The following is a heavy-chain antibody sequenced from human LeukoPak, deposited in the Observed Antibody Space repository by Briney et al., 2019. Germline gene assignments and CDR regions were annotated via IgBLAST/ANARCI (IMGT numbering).Heavy chain of an antibody. J-gene: IGHJ6*03. CDR1: GFTFSSYS. CDR2: ISWNGGTI. CDR3: AKDAHRRKYYYYYYMDV. Sequence: SLRLSCAASGFTFSSYSMNWVRQAPGKGLEWVSGISWNGGTIGYADSVKGRFTISRDNAKNSLYLQMNSLRAEDTALYYCAKDAHRRKYYYYYYMDVWGKGTTVTISS. V-gene: IGHV3-9*01.